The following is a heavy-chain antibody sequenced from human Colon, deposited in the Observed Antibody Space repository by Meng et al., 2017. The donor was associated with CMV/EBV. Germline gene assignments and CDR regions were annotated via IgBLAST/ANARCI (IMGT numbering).Heavy chain of an antibody. V-gene: IGHV3-21*01. Sequence: SCKASGYMFTSFGISWVRQAPGKGLEWVSSISTISGFMYYADSVRGRFTISRDNAKNSVYLQMNSLRAEDTAVYYCARDSNDYSDYAHWFDAWGQGTLVTVSS. J-gene: IGHJ5*02. CDR3: ARDSNDYSDYAHWFDA. D-gene: IGHD4-11*01. CDR2: ISTISGFM. CDR1: GYMFTSFG.